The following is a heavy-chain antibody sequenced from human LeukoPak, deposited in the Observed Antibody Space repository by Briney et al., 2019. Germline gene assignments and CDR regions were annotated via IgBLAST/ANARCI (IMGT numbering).Heavy chain of an antibody. Sequence: PGGSLRLSCAASGFTFSSYAMSWVRQAPGKGLEWVSAISGSGGSTYYADSVKGRFTISRDNSKNTLYLQMNSLRAEDTAVYYCAKVITMVRGHYYGMDVWGQGTTVTVSS. V-gene: IGHV3-23*01. D-gene: IGHD3-10*01. J-gene: IGHJ6*02. CDR2: ISGSGGST. CDR1: GFTFSSYA. CDR3: AKVITMVRGHYYGMDV.